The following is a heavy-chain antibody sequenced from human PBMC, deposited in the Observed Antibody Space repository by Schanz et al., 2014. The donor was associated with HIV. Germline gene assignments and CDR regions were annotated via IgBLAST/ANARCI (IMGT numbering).Heavy chain of an antibody. Sequence: EVQLMESGGGSVQPGGSLRLSCAVSGSWFSDHWMSWLRQVPGEGLEWVAYISWNSGSLDYADSVEGRFTISRDNAKNSLYLQMNSVRSEDTAFYYCAKDLAPDTYGSLDSWGQGTLVTVSS. CDR2: ISWNSGSL. J-gene: IGHJ4*02. V-gene: IGHV3-9*01. CDR1: GSWFSDHW. D-gene: IGHD6-13*01. CDR3: AKDLAPDTYGSLDS.